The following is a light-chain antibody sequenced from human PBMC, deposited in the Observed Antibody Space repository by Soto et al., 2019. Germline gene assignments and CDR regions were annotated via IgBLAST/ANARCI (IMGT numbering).Light chain of an antibody. CDR2: EVT. Sequence: QSALTQPASVSGSPGQSSTISCTGTSSDLGAYNHVSWYQHHPGNAPKLIISEVTNRPSGVSSRFSGSKSGNTASLTISGLQAEDETDYYCCSYTTSSTLVFGTGTKLTVL. J-gene: IGLJ1*01. V-gene: IGLV2-14*01. CDR3: CSYTTSSTLV. CDR1: SSDLGAYNH.